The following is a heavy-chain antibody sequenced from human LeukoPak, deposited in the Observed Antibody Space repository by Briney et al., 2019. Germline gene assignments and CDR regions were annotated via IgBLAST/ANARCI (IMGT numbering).Heavy chain of an antibody. V-gene: IGHV1-2*02. CDR3: AREAGSSGWYISDY. J-gene: IGHJ4*02. CDR1: GYTFTGYY. Sequence: ASVKASCKASGYTFTGYYMHWVRQAPGQGLEWMGWINPNSGGTNYAQKFQGRVTMTRDTSISTAYMELSRLRSDDTAVYYCAREAGSSGWYISDYWGQGTLVTVSS. D-gene: IGHD6-19*01. CDR2: INPNSGGT.